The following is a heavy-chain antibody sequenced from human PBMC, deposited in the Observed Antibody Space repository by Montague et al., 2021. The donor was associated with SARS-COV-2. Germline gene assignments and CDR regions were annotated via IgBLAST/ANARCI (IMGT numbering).Heavy chain of an antibody. J-gene: IGHJ4*02. CDR3: ATDPRLGIPDFFAN. CDR2: ISIDGRSNI. Sequence: SLRLSCAASGFTFSSYDMHWVRQAPGKGLEWVSVISIDGRSNIYYADSVKGRFTMSRDNSRNTLYLQMNSLRPDDTAVYYCATDPRLGIPDFFANWGRGTLVTVSS. D-gene: IGHD7-27*01. V-gene: IGHV3-30-3*01. CDR1: GFTFSSYD.